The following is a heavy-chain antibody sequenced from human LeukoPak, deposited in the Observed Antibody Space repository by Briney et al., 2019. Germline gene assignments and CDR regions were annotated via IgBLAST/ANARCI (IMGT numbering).Heavy chain of an antibody. D-gene: IGHD2-2*02. CDR3: ARGIVVVPAAIDY. J-gene: IGHJ4*02. Sequence: GASVKVSCKASGYTFTGYYMHWVRQAPGQGLEWMGWINPNSGGTNYAQKFQRRVTMTRDTSISTAYMELSRLRSDDTAVYYCARGIVVVPAAIDYWGQGTLVTVSS. CDR2: INPNSGGT. CDR1: GYTFTGYY. V-gene: IGHV1-2*02.